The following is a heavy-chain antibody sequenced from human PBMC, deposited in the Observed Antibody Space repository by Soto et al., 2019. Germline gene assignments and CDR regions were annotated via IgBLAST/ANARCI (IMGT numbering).Heavy chain of an antibody. CDR2: IGASGGST. CDR1: GFSFSSYA. CDR3: AKVGPIDRSGVYGGDF. Sequence: ESGGGLVQPGGSLRLSCAASGFSFSSYAMSWVRQAPGKGLEWVSAIGASGGSTYYADSVKGRFTISRDNSKNTLHLQMNSLRAEDTAVYYCAKVGPIDRSGVYGGDFWGQGTLVTVSS. V-gene: IGHV3-23*01. J-gene: IGHJ4*02. D-gene: IGHD3-22*01.